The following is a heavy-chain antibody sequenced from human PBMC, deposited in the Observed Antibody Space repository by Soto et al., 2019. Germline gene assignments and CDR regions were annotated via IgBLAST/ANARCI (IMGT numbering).Heavy chain of an antibody. J-gene: IGHJ5*02. D-gene: IGHD6-19*01. Sequence: EVHLLESGGGLVQPGGSLRLSCAASGFTFSSVAMSWVRQAPGKGLEWVSAIGSRGDSTYYADSVKGRFTISRDNSKNTQYLQMNSLSAEDTALYYCAKDLIYGYNSGRPFAPWGQGTLVTVSS. CDR1: GFTFSSVA. CDR2: IGSRGDST. CDR3: AKDLIYGYNSGRPFAP. V-gene: IGHV3-23*01.